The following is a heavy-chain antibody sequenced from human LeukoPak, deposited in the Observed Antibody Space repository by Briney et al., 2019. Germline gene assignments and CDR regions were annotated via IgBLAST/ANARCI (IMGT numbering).Heavy chain of an antibody. CDR3: ARAHPSYTNDY. D-gene: IGHD2-2*02. V-gene: IGHV1-8*01. CDR1: GYTFTSYD. Sequence: ASVKVSCKASGYTFTSYDINWVRQAPGQGLEWMGWMNPNSGNTDYAQKFQGRVTMTRNTSISTAYMELSSLRSEDTAVYYCARAHPSYTNDYWGQGTLVTVSS. J-gene: IGHJ4*02. CDR2: MNPNSGNT.